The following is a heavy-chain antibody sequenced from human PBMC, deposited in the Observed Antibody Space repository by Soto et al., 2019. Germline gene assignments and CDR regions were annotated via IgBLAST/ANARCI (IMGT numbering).Heavy chain of an antibody. Sequence: EVQLVESGGGLILPGGSLRLSCAASGFTFNTHWMHWVRQAPGKGLVWVSRINSDGRITDYADSVKGRFSISRDNPRNTLYLQINSLSPEDTAVYYCARAMTSVGAAAKGDFWGQGTLVTVSS. CDR1: GFTFNTHW. V-gene: IGHV3-74*01. D-gene: IGHD1-26*01. CDR3: ARAMTSVGAAAKGDF. J-gene: IGHJ4*02. CDR2: INSDGRIT.